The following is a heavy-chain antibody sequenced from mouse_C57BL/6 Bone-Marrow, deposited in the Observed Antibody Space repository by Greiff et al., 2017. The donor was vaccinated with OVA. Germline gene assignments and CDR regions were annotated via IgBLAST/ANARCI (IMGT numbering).Heavy chain of an antibody. CDR2: IDPSDSYT. Sequence: VQLQQSGAELVMPGASVKLSCKASGYTFTSYWMHWVKQRPGQGLEWIGEIDPSDSYTNYNQKFKGKSTLTVDKSSSTAYMQLSSLTSEDSAVYYCARETGRMDYWGQGTSVTVSS. CDR3: ARETGRMDY. J-gene: IGHJ4*01. CDR1: GYTFTSYW. V-gene: IGHV1-69*01. D-gene: IGHD4-1*01.